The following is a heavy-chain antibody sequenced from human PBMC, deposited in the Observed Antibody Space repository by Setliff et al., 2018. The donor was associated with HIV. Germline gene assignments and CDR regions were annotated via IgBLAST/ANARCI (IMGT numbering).Heavy chain of an antibody. Sequence: SETLSLTCTVSGGSISSGGYYWSWIRQHPGKGLEWIGYIYYSGSTYYNPSLKSRVTISVDTSKNQFSLKLSSVTAADTAMYFCARGVTPGYFQHWGQGTLVTVSS. V-gene: IGHV4-31*03. J-gene: IGHJ1*01. D-gene: IGHD4-4*01. CDR1: GGSISSGGYY. CDR3: ARGVTPGYFQH. CDR2: IYYSGST.